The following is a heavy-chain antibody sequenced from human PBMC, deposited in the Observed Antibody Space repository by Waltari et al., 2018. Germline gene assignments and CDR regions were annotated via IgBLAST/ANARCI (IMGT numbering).Heavy chain of an antibody. CDR1: GFTVRRTY. CDR2: SYSHGTT. Sequence: EVQLVESGGGLIQAGGSLRLSCAASGFTVRRTYMAWVRQAPGKGLESVAISYSHGTTSYADSVKGRFTISRDNSKNTLFLQMSSVRVDDTAMYYCTTRVAISGVPGMPDYWGQGTLVTVSS. V-gene: IGHV3-53*01. D-gene: IGHD2-15*01. CDR3: TTRVAISGVPGMPDY. J-gene: IGHJ4*02.